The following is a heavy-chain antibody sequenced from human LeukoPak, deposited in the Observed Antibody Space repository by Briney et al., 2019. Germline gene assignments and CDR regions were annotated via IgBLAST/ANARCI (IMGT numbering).Heavy chain of an antibody. V-gene: IGHV3-7*05. CDR1: GSTFSAYW. J-gene: IGHJ4*02. CDR2: IKEDGSEK. CDR3: GTVAAGYYFDN. D-gene: IGHD3-9*01. Sequence: PGGSLRLSCAASGSTFSAYWMSWVRQAPGKGLEWVANIKEDGSEKSYVESVKGRFTISRDNTKKSLYLQMNSLRAEDTAVYYCGTVAAGYYFDNWGQGTLVTVSS.